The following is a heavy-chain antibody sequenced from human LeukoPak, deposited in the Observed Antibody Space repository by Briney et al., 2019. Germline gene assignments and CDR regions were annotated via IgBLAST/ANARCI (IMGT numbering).Heavy chain of an antibody. D-gene: IGHD5-18*01. Sequence: SGGSLRLSCAASGFTFSSYGMHWVRQAPGKGLEWVAFIRYDGSNKYYADSVKGRFTISRDNSKNTLYLQMNSLRAEDTAVYYCAKGFDGYSYGSGGYWGQGTLVTVSS. CDR2: IRYDGSNK. V-gene: IGHV3-30*02. J-gene: IGHJ4*02. CDR1: GFTFSSYG. CDR3: AKGFDGYSYGSGGY.